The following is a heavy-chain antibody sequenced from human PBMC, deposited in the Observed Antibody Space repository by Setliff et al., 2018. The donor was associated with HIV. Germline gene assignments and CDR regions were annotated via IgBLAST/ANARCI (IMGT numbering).Heavy chain of an antibody. D-gene: IGHD3-22*01. Sequence: SVKVSCKASGGTFSTYAISWVRQAPGQGLEWMGGIVPVFGIGRSPQKFQGRVIITADESTSTAYMELSSLTSGDTAVYYCAAGLNYYDRSGLGAWGQGTMVTVSS. V-gene: IGHV1-69*13. CDR3: AAGLNYYDRSGLGA. J-gene: IGHJ3*01. CDR1: GGTFSTYA. CDR2: IVPVFGIG.